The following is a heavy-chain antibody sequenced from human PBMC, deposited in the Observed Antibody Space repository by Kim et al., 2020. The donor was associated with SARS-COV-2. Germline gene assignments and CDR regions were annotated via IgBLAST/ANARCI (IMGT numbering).Heavy chain of an antibody. V-gene: IGHV4-59*01. J-gene: IGHJ6*02. Sequence: SETLSLTCTVSGGSISSYYWSWIRQPPGKGLEWIGYIYYSGSTNYNPPLKSRVTISVDTSKNQFSLKLSSVTAADTAVYYCARLTMIVGGGYYYYGMDVWGQGTTVTVAS. CDR2: IYYSGST. CDR1: GGSISSYY. D-gene: IGHD3-22*01. CDR3: ARLTMIVGGGYYYYGMDV.